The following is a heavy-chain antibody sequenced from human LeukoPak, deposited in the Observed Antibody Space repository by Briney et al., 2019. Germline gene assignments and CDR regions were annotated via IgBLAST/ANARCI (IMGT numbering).Heavy chain of an antibody. V-gene: IGHV5-51*03. CDR1: GYSFTSYW. Sequence: GESLKISCKGSGYSFTSYWIGWVRQMPGKGLEWMGIIYPGDSDTRYSPSFQGQVTISADKSISTAYLRWSSLKASDTAMYYCARRPYYYDSSGYYFDYWGQGTLVTVSS. D-gene: IGHD3-22*01. CDR2: IYPGDSDT. CDR3: ARRPYYYDSSGYYFDY. J-gene: IGHJ4*02.